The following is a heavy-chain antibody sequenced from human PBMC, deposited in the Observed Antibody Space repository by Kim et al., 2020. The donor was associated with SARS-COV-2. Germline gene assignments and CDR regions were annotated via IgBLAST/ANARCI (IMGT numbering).Heavy chain of an antibody. CDR3: ARDGGYYDSSGALYGMDV. J-gene: IGHJ6*02. D-gene: IGHD3-22*01. V-gene: IGHV3-64*01. CDR1: GFTFSSYA. Sequence: GGSLRLSCAASGFTFSSYAMHWVRQAPGKGLEYVSAISSNGGSTYYANSVKGRFTISRDNSKNTLYLQMGSLRAEDMAVYYCARDGGYYDSSGALYGMDVWGQGTTVTVSS. CDR2: ISSNGGST.